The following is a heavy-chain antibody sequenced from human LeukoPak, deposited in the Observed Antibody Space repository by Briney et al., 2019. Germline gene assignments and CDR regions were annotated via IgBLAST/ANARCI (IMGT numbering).Heavy chain of an antibody. V-gene: IGHV3-23*01. CDR1: GFTFSSYA. CDR3: AKTKDGYSSGWSEFDY. D-gene: IGHD6-19*01. CDR2: ISGSGGGT. J-gene: IGHJ4*02. Sequence: GGSLRLSCAASGFTFSSYAMSWVRQAPGKGVEWVSAISGSGGGTYYADSVKGRFTISRDNSKNTLYLQMNSLRAEDTAVYYCAKTKDGYSSGWSEFDYWGQGTLVTVSS.